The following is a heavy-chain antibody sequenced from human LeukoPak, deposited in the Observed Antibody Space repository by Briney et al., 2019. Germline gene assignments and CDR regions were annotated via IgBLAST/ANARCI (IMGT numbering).Heavy chain of an antibody. CDR3: ARDLPHYYDSSGYPQPY. V-gene: IGHV3-21*01. J-gene: IGHJ4*02. CDR2: VTSGSSYI. Sequence: GGSLRLSCAASGFTFSSYSMNWVRQAPGKGLEWVSSVTSGSSYIYYADSVKGRFTISRDNAKNSLYLQMNSLRAEDTAVYYCARDLPHYYDSSGYPQPYWGQGTLVTVSS. CDR1: GFTFSSYS. D-gene: IGHD3-22*01.